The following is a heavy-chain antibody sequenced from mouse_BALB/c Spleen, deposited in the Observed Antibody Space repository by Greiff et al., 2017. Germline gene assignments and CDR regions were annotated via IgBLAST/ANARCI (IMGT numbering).Heavy chain of an antibody. J-gene: IGHJ3*01. CDR2: ISDGGSYT. D-gene: IGHD2-4*01. CDR3: ARGRYDYDAWFAY. CDR1: GFPFSDYY. V-gene: IGHV5-4*02. Sequence: EVKLMESGGGLVNPGGSLKLSCAASGFPFSDYYMSWVRQTPEKRLEWVATISDGGSYTYYPDSVKGRFTISRDNAKNNLYLQMSSVKSEDTAMYYCARGRYDYDAWFAYWGQGTLVTVSA.